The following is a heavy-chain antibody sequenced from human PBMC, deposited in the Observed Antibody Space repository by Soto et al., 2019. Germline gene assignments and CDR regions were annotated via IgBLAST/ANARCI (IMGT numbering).Heavy chain of an antibody. CDR3: ARKLIAASGTFDY. V-gene: IGHV1-2*02. Sequence: ASVKVSCKTSGFTFTGYYLHWVRQAPGQGLEWMGWINPNTGVTSFAQNFQGRVTMTRDTSIRTAYMELSWLRSDDTAIYYCARKLIAASGTFDYWGQGTLVTVSS. J-gene: IGHJ4*02. CDR1: GFTFTGYY. CDR2: INPNTGVT. D-gene: IGHD6-13*01.